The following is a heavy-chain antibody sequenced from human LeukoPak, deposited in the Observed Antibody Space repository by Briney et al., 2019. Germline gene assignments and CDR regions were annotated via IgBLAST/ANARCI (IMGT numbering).Heavy chain of an antibody. CDR1: GFTFSNAW. V-gene: IGHV3-15*01. D-gene: IGHD2-8*02. CDR3: TTPIYCTGGVCYSSDFDY. CDR2: IKSKTDGGTT. J-gene: IGHJ4*02. Sequence: PGGSLRLSCAASGFTFSNAWMSWVRQAPGKGLEWVGRIKSKTDGGTTDYAAPVKGRFTISRDDSKNTLYLQMNSLKTEDTAVYYCTTPIYCTGGVCYSSDFDYWGQGTLVTVSS.